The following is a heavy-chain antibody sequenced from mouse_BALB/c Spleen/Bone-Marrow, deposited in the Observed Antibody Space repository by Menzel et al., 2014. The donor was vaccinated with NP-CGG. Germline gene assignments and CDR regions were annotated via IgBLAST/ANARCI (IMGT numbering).Heavy chain of an antibody. CDR1: GFNIEDTY. V-gene: IGHV14-3*02. CDR2: IDPANGNT. J-gene: IGHJ4*01. Sequence: VQLQQSGAELVKPGASVGLSCTASGFNIEDTYMHWVKQRPEQGLEWIGRIDPANGNTKYDPKFQGKATITADTSSNTAYLQLSSLTSEDTAVYYCAEITTAAYYVMDYWGQGTSVTVSS. D-gene: IGHD1-2*01. CDR3: AEITTAAYYVMDY.